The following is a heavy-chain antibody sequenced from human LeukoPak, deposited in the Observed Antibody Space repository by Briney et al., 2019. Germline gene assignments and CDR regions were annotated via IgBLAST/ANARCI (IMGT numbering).Heavy chain of an antibody. J-gene: IGHJ1*01. D-gene: IGHD6-19*01. Sequence: PGRSLRLSCAASGFTFSSYGMHWVRQAPGKGLEWVAVIWYDGSNEYYADSVKGRFTIPRDNSKNTLYLQMNSLRAEDTAVYYCARDHPAVGGSTGYFQHWGQGTLVTVSS. CDR1: GFTFSSYG. CDR3: ARDHPAVGGSTGYFQH. CDR2: IWYDGSNE. V-gene: IGHV3-33*01.